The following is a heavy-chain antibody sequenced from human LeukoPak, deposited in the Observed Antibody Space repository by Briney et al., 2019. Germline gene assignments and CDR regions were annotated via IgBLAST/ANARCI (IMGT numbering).Heavy chain of an antibody. CDR3: VKGSRAARPYYFDY. CDR1: GFTFSDYA. Sequence: PGGSLRLSCAASGFTFSDYAMSCVRQAPGKGLDLVSAITAGGDSTYYADSVKGRFTISRDNSKNTLYLQMSSLTVADTAVYYCVKGSRAARPYYFDYWGQGTLVTVSS. V-gene: IGHV3-23*01. CDR2: ITAGGDST. J-gene: IGHJ4*02. D-gene: IGHD6-6*01.